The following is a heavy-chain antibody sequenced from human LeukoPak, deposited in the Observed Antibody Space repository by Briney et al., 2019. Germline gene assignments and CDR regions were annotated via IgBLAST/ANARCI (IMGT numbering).Heavy chain of an antibody. CDR2: ISSSGNNA. CDR1: GFTFRSAA. D-gene: IGHD5-24*01. CDR3: SKDIQLST. Sequence: PGESLRLSCAVSGFTFRSAAMNWVRQAPGKGLEWVSLISSSGNNAHYADSVKGRFTISRDNSKNTQSLQKNRLRVEDTAIYYCSKDIQLSTWGLGTRVTVSS. V-gene: IGHV3-23*01. J-gene: IGHJ3*01.